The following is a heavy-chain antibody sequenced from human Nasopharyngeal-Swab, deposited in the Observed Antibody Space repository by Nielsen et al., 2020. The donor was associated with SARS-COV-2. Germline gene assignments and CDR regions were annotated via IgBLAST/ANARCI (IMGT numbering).Heavy chain of an antibody. CDR3: ARLDSSSSGGFDY. CDR1: GGSISSYY. D-gene: IGHD6-6*01. CDR2: IYYSGST. Sequence: SETLSLTCTVSGGSISSYYWSWIRQPPGKGLEWIGYIYYSGSTNYNPSLKSRVTISVDTSKNQFSLKLSSVTAADTAVYHCARLDSSSSGGFDYWGQGTLVTVSS. V-gene: IGHV4-59*01. J-gene: IGHJ4*02.